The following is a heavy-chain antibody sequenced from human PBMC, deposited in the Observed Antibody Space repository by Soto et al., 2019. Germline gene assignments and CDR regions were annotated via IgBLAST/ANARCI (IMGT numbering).Heavy chain of an antibody. D-gene: IGHD3-10*01. Sequence: PSETLSLTCTVSGGSISSSSYYWGWIRQPPGKGLEWIGSIYYSGSTYYNPSLKSRVTISVDTSKNQFSLKLSSVTAADTAVYYCARHLGLTLWFGELLNNWFDPWGQGTLVNVSS. CDR1: GGSISSSSYY. CDR2: IYYSGST. V-gene: IGHV4-39*01. J-gene: IGHJ5*02. CDR3: ARHLGLTLWFGELLNNWFDP.